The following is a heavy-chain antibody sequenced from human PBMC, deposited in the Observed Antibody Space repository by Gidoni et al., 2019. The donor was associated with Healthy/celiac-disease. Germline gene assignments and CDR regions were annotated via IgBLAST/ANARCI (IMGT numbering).Heavy chain of an antibody. Sequence: QVQLQESGPGLVKPSENLSLTCTVSGGSISSYYWSWIRQPPGKGLEWIGYIYYSGSTNYNPSLKSRVTISVDTSKNQFSLKLSSVTAADTAVYYCARLPSTVDSWEEINWFDPWGQGTLVTVSS. J-gene: IGHJ5*02. V-gene: IGHV4-59*08. CDR3: ARLPSTVDSWEEINWFDP. CDR1: GGSISSYY. D-gene: IGHD2-15*01. CDR2: IYYSGST.